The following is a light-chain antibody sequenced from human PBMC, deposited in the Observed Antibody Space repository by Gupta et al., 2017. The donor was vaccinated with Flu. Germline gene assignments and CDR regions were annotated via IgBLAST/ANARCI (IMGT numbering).Light chain of an antibody. Sequence: DRVTITCRASQSINNWLDWNQQKPGKAPKLLIYQASILESGVPSRFSGSGSGTESTLTISCLQADDFAAYYCQQYSSYSGYSFGQGTKVEIK. CDR3: QQYSSYSGYS. V-gene: IGKV1-5*03. J-gene: IGKJ2*03. CDR1: QSINNW. CDR2: QAS.